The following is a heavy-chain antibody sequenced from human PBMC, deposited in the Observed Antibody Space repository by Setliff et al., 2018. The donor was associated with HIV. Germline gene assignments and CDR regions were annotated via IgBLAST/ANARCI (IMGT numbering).Heavy chain of an antibody. Sequence: SETLSLTCTVSGGSISNNSYYWGWVRQPPGKGLELIGNLFYNGNTYYNPSLKSRVTISVDTSKNQFSLKLSSLTAADTAIYFCARQFRYPNRAVAGVDYWGQGTLVTVSS. CDR2: LFYNGNT. V-gene: IGHV4-39*01. J-gene: IGHJ4*02. D-gene: IGHD6-19*01. CDR3: ARQFRYPNRAVAGVDY. CDR1: GGSISNNSYY.